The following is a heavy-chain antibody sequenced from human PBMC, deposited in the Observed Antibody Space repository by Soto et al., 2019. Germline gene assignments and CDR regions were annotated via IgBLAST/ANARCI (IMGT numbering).Heavy chain of an antibody. V-gene: IGHV3-74*01. CDR2: INSDGSST. D-gene: IGHD2-21*02. CDR1: GFTFSSYW. CDR3: PRDQTAGDWFDP. Sequence: EVQLVESGGGLVQPGGSLRLSCAASGFTFSSYWMHWVRQAPGKGLVWVSRINSDGSSTNYADSVKGRFTISRDNAKNTLYLQMNSLRAEDTAVYYCPRDQTAGDWFDPWGQGTLVTVSS. J-gene: IGHJ5*02.